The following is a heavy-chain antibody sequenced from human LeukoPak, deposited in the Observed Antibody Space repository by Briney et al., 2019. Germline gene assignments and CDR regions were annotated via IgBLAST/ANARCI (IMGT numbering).Heavy chain of an antibody. CDR3: ARDVGDFWSGYYTSWFDP. Sequence: GASVKVSCKASGGTFSSYAISWVRQAPGQGLEWMGGIILIFGTANYAQKFQGRVTITADESTSTAYMELSSLRSEDTAVYYCARDVGDFWSGYYTSWFDPWGQGTLVTVSS. D-gene: IGHD3-3*01. CDR2: IILIFGTA. CDR1: GGTFSSYA. J-gene: IGHJ5*02. V-gene: IGHV1-69*01.